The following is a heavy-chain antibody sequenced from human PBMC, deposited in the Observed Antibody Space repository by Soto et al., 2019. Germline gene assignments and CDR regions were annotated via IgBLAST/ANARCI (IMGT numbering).Heavy chain of an antibody. CDR1: GFTFSSYD. V-gene: IGHV3-13*01. CDR2: IGTAGDT. Sequence: QPGGSLRLSCAASGFTFSSYDMHWVRQATGKGLEWVSAIGTAGDTYYPGSVKGRFTISRENAKNSLYLQMNSLRAEDTAVYYCARVHSSSSTLYDYVWGSYRRAQRPGMDVWGQGTTVTVSS. J-gene: IGHJ6*02. CDR3: ARVHSSSSTLYDYVWGSYRRAQRPGMDV. D-gene: IGHD3-16*02.